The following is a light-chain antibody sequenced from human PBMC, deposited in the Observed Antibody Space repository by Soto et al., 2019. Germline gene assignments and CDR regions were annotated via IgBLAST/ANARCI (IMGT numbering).Light chain of an antibody. CDR2: EVT. CDR3: SSYAGSNTFV. CDR1: SSDVGGYNY. Sequence: QSALTQPPSASGSPGQSVTISCTGTSSDVGGYNYVSWYQQHPGKAPKLMIYEVTQWPSGVPDRFSGSKSGNTASLTVSGLQAEDEADYYCSSYAGSNTFVFGTGTKLTVL. J-gene: IGLJ1*01. V-gene: IGLV2-8*01.